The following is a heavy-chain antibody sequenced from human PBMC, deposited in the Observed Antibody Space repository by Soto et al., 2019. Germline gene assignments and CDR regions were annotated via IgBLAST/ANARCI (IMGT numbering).Heavy chain of an antibody. CDR3: AREGYCGSTSCYSFDY. J-gene: IGHJ4*02. CDR2: ISSNGGST. D-gene: IGHD2-2*01. CDR1: GFTFSSYA. V-gene: IGHV3-64*01. Sequence: EVQLVESGGGLVQPGGSLRLSCAASGFTFSSYAMHWVRQAPGKGLEYVSAISSNGGSTYYANSVKGRFTISRDNSKNTLYLQMGSLRAEDMAVYYCAREGYCGSTSCYSFDYWGQGTLVTVSS.